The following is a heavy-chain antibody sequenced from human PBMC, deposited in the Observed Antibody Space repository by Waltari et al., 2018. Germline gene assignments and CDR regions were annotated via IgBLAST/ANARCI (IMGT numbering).Heavy chain of an antibody. V-gene: IGHV4-59*11. Sequence: QVQLQESGPGLVKPSETLSLTCTVSGGSISSHYWSWIRQPPGKGLEWIGYIYYSGSTNYNPSLKSRVTISVDTSKNQCSLKLSSVTAADTAVYYCARDEELSYFDYWGQGTLVTVSS. J-gene: IGHJ4*02. CDR3: ARDEELSYFDY. D-gene: IGHD1-7*01. CDR1: GGSISSHY. CDR2: IYYSGST.